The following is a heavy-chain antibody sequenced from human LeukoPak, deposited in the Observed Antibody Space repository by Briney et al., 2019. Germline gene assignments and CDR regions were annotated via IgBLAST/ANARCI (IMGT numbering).Heavy chain of an antibody. D-gene: IGHD1-26*01. CDR3: AKSLVRWAFDY. CDR2: LTSDGGST. V-gene: IGHV3-23*01. CDR1: GFTFSSYD. Sequence: GGSLRLSCAASGFTFSSYDMSWVRQAPGKGLEWVSSLTSDGGSTEYADSVKGRFTISRDNSKNTLYLQMSSLRAEDTALYFCAKSLVRWAFDYWGQGALVSVSS. J-gene: IGHJ4*02.